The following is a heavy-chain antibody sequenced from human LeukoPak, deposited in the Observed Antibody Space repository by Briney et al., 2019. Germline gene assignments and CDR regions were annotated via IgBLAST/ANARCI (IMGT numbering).Heavy chain of an antibody. CDR2: ISGSGGSS. Sequence: PGGSLRLSCAASGFTFSSYAMSWVRQAPGKGLEWVSAISGSGGSSYYADSVKGRFTISRDDAKNSLYLQMNSLRAEDTAVYYCARERDGSTGGVDYWGQGTLVTVSS. D-gene: IGHD5-24*01. CDR3: ARERDGSTGGVDY. V-gene: IGHV3-23*01. J-gene: IGHJ4*02. CDR1: GFTFSSYA.